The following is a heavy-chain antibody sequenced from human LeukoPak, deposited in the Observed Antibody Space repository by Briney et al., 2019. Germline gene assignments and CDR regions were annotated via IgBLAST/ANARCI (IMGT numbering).Heavy chain of an antibody. Sequence: ASVKVSCKACGDIFTDYYMYWVRQAPGQGLEWMGRINPNSGGTNYAQKFQGRVTMTRDTSISTAYMELSRLRSDDTAVYYCARGGSSGYYPDYWGQGTLVTVSS. CDR3: ARGGSSGYYPDY. V-gene: IGHV1-2*06. J-gene: IGHJ4*02. D-gene: IGHD3-22*01. CDR1: GDIFTDYY. CDR2: INPNSGGT.